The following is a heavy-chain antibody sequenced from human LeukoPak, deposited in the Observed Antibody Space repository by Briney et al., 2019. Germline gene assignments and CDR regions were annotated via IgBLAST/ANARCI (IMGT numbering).Heavy chain of an antibody. D-gene: IGHD3-22*01. CDR1: GYTFTSYF. J-gene: IGHJ4*02. Sequence: ASVKVFCKASGYTFTSYFIHWVRQAPGQGLEWMGIINPGSGSTSYTQKFRDRVTMTRDKSTSTVNMELSSLRSEDTAVYYCVRDLGYYDSSGYPTHFDYWGQETLVTVSS. CDR2: INPGSGST. CDR3: VRDLGYYDSSGYPTHFDY. V-gene: IGHV1-46*01.